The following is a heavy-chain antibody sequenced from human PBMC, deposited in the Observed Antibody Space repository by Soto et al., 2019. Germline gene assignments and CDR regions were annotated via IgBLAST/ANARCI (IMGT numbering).Heavy chain of an antibody. Sequence: SETLSLTCTVSGGSISSYYWSWIRQPPGKGLEWIGYIHYSGSTNYNPSLKSRVTISVDTSKNQFSLKLSSVTAADTAVYYCARARVKGDAFDIWGQGTMVTVSS. D-gene: IGHD3-10*01. CDR3: ARARVKGDAFDI. J-gene: IGHJ3*02. V-gene: IGHV4-59*01. CDR2: IHYSGST. CDR1: GGSISSYY.